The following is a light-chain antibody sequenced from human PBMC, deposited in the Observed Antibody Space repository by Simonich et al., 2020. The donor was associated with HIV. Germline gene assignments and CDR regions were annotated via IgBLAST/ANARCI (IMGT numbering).Light chain of an antibody. J-gene: IGLJ2*01. CDR1: SSNIGSNT. CDR3: AAWDDSLKGPV. Sequence: QSVLTQPPSASGTPGQRVTISCSGTSSNIGSNTVNWFQHLPGTAPKLPIYRNNQRPSGVPYRFSGSKSGTSASLAISGLQSEDEADYYCAAWDDSLKGPVFGGGTKLTVL. CDR2: RNN. V-gene: IGLV1-44*01.